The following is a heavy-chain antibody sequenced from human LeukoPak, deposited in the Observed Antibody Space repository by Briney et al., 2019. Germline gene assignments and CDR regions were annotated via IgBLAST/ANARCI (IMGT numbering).Heavy chain of an antibody. D-gene: IGHD2-15*01. Sequence: PGRSLRLSCAASGFTFSSYAMHWVRQAPGKGLEWVAVISYDGSNKYYADSVKGRFTISRDNSKNTLYLQMNSLRAEDTAVYYCAKDLGSGIFDYWGQGTLVTVSS. CDR2: ISYDGSNK. CDR1: GFTFSSYA. J-gene: IGHJ4*02. CDR3: AKDLGSGIFDY. V-gene: IGHV3-30-3*01.